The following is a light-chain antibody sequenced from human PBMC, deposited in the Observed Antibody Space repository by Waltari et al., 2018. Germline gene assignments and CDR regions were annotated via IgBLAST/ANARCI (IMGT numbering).Light chain of an antibody. CDR3: QHYHNWPRT. CDR1: QSISSHLAWSTSN. Sequence: DIVMTQSPATLSVSLGESVTLSCRASQSISSHLAWSTSNLAWYQQKPGQPPRLLISGASSRATGVPARFSGSGSGTEFTLTISALQSEDCAVYYCQHYHNWPRTFGQGTRVELK. V-gene: IGKV3D-15*01. CDR2: GAS. J-gene: IGKJ1*01.